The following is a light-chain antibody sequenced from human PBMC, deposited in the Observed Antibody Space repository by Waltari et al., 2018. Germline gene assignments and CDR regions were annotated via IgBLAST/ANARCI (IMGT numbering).Light chain of an antibody. CDR3: QSADSSISYVV. J-gene: IGLJ2*01. V-gene: IGLV3-25*03. CDR1: ALPRQY. Sequence: SYELTQPPSVSVSPGQTARITCPGDALPRQYTYWYQQKPGQAPVLVISQDSERPSGIPERFSGSSSGTTVTLTISGVQAEDEADYYCQSADSSISYVVFGGGTKLTVL. CDR2: QDS.